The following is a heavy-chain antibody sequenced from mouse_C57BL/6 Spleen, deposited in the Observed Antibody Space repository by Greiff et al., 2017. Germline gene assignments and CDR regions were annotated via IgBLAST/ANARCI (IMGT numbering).Heavy chain of an antibody. CDR2: INPSNGGT. V-gene: IGHV1-53*01. D-gene: IGHD2-3*01. J-gene: IGHJ4*01. CDR3: ARSGGYDGYFYAMDY. CDR1: GYTFTSYW. Sequence: QVQLQQPGTELVKPGASVKLSCKASGYTFTSYWMHWVKQRPGQGLEWIGNINPSNGGTNYNEKFKSKATLTVDKSSSTAYMQLSSLTSEDSAVYYCARSGGYDGYFYAMDYGGQGTSVTVSS.